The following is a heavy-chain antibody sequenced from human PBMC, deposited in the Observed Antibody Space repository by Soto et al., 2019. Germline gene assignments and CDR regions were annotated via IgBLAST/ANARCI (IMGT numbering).Heavy chain of an antibody. D-gene: IGHD2-2*01. CDR2: LGGNGFAT. CDR1: GFTFGSYA. V-gene: IGHV3-23*01. J-gene: IGHJ6*03. CDR3: AKALRPSLNFFYYMDV. Sequence: EVQLLESGGGLVQPGGSLRLSGVVSGFTFGSYAMSWVRQAPEKGPEWVAILGGNGFATYYADSVKGRVTISGDKSKSTLFLQMNSLRADDTGVYYCAKALRPSLNFFYYMDVWGRGTSVTVSS.